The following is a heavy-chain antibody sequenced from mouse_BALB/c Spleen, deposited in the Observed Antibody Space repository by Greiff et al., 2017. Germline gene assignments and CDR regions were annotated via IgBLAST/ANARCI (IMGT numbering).Heavy chain of an antibody. V-gene: IGHV5-9-4*01. D-gene: IGHD1-1*01. CDR3: ARGGYYGSSYYWYFDV. CDR2: ISSGGSYT. J-gene: IGHJ1*01. Sequence: EVQGVESGGGLVKPGGSLKLSCAASGFTFSSYAMSWVRQSPEKRLEWVAEISSGGSYTYYPDTVTGRFTISRDNAKNTLYLEMSSLRSEDTAMYYCARGGYYGSSYYWYFDVWGAGTTVTVSS. CDR1: GFTFSSYA.